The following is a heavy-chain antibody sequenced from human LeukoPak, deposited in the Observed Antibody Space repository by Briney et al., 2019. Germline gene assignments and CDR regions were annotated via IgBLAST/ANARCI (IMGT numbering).Heavy chain of an antibody. CDR2: IKYDAREK. Sequence: GGSLRLSSAAYGFTFSSFWMSWVRQAPGKGLEWVANIKYDAREKMYVGSVEVRFHSSEDNAQNSLYLQINSLRAEDTAVYYCAREPIRGAFYFDSWGQGTLVTVSS. V-gene: IGHV3-7*03. D-gene: IGHD1-26*01. CDR3: AREPIRGAFYFDS. J-gene: IGHJ4*02. CDR1: GFTFSSFW.